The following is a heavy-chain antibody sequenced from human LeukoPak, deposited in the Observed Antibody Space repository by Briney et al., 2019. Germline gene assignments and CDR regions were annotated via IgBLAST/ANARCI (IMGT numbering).Heavy chain of an antibody. CDR3: ARVSGSFSLSEYFQH. D-gene: IGHD1-26*01. J-gene: IGHJ1*01. V-gene: IGHV4-59*01. CDR2: IYYSGST. Sequence: TSETLSLTCTVSGGSISSYYWSWIRQPPGKGLEWIGYIYYSGSTNYNPSLKSRVTILVDTSKNQFSLKLTSVTAADTAVYYCARVSGSFSLSEYFQHWGQGTLVTVSS. CDR1: GGSISSYY.